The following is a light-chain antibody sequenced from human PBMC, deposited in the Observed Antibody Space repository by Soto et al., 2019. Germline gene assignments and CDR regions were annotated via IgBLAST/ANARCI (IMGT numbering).Light chain of an antibody. V-gene: IGKV1-5*03. CDR2: KAS. J-gene: IGKJ1*01. CDR1: QTISSW. Sequence: DIQMTQSPSTLSGSVGDRVTITCRASQTISSWLAWYQQKPGKAPKLLIYKASTLKSGVPSRFRGSGSGTEFTLTISSLQPGDFATYYCQYYNSYSEAFGQGTKVELQ. CDR3: QYYNSYSEA.